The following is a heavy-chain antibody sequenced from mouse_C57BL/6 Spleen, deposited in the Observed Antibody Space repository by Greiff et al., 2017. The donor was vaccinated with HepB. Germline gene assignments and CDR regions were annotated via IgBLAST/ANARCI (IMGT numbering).Heavy chain of an antibody. CDR1: GYTFTSYW. CDR2: IYPGSGST. J-gene: IGHJ4*01. V-gene: IGHV1-55*01. D-gene: IGHD1-1*01. Sequence: QVQLQQPGAELVKPGASVKMSCKASGYTFTSYWLTWVKQRPGQGLEWIGDIYPGSGSTNYNEKFKSKATLTVDKSSSTAYMPLSSLTSEDSAVYYCARGVVDYYVSSYRFYAMDYWGQVTSVTVSS. CDR3: ARGVVDYYVSSYRFYAMDY.